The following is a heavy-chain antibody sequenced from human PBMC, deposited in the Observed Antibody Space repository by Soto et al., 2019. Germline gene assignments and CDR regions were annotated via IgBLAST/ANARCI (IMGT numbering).Heavy chain of an antibody. Sequence: GGSLRLSCAASGFTFSSYSMNWVRQAPGKGLEWVSYISIGSSYIYYADSVKGRFTISRDNAKNSLYLQMNSLRAEDTAVYYCARSSGGSGKLWNYYGMDVWGQGTTVTVSS. V-gene: IGHV3-21*05. D-gene: IGHD3-10*01. CDR1: GFTFSSYS. J-gene: IGHJ6*02. CDR3: ARSSGGSGKLWNYYGMDV. CDR2: ISIGSSYI.